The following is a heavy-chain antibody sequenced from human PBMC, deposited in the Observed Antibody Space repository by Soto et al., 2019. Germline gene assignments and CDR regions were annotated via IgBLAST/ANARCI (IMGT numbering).Heavy chain of an antibody. V-gene: IGHV1-3*01. Sequence: GASVKVSCKASGYTFTSYAMNWVRQAPGQRLEWMGWINAANGNTKFSQKIQDRVTITRDTSASTAHMELSSLRLEDTAVYYCARGMLWFGEFFGIDVWGQGTTVTVSS. J-gene: IGHJ6*02. CDR2: INAANGNT. D-gene: IGHD3-10*01. CDR3: ARGMLWFGEFFGIDV. CDR1: GYTFTSYA.